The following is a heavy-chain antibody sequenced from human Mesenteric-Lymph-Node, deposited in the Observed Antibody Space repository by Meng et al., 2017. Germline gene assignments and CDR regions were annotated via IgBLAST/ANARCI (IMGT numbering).Heavy chain of an antibody. Sequence: EQVVRPGAEVTTPRPSVKLACQGSGYTFNTYGITVVRQAAGQGLEWMGWISAYNGNTNYAQTLQGRLTMTTDTSTSTAYMELRRLRSDDTAVYYCARVEVGITSGDYWGQGTLVTVSS. CDR1: GYTFNTYG. CDR2: ISAYNGNT. CDR3: ARVEVGITSGDY. V-gene: IGHV1-18*01. J-gene: IGHJ4*02. D-gene: IGHD1-26*01.